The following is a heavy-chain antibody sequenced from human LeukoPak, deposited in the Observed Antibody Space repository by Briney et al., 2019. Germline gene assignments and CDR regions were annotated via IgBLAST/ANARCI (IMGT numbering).Heavy chain of an antibody. CDR1: GYTFTGYD. CDR3: ARGLSMILTLPLGY. Sequence: ASVKVSCKASGYTFTGYDINWVRQATGQGLEWMGWMNPNSGNTGYAQKFQGRATMTRNTSISTAYMELSSLRSEDTAVYYCARGLSMILTLPLGYWGQGTLVTVSS. CDR2: MNPNSGNT. D-gene: IGHD5/OR15-5a*01. V-gene: IGHV1-8*01. J-gene: IGHJ4*02.